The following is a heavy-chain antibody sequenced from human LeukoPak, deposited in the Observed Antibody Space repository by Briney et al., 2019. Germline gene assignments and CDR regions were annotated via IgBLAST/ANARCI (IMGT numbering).Heavy chain of an antibody. V-gene: IGHV4-59*01. CDR1: GGSISSYY. J-gene: IGHJ4*02. Sequence: SETLSPTCTVSGGSISSYYWSWIRQPPGKGLEWIGYIYYSGSTNYNPSLKSRVTISVDTSKNQFSLKLSSVTAADTAVYYCAREDGYNFADYWGQGTLVTVSS. CDR2: IYYSGST. CDR3: AREDGYNFADY. D-gene: IGHD5-24*01.